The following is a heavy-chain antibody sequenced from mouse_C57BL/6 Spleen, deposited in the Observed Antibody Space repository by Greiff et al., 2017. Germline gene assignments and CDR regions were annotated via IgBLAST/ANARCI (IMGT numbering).Heavy chain of an antibody. J-gene: IGHJ4*01. V-gene: IGHV1-26*01. D-gene: IGHD1-1*01. CDR1: GYTFTDYY. Sequence: VQLQQSGPELVKPGASVKISCKASGYTFTDYYMNWVKQSHGKSLEWIGDINPNNGGTSYNQKVKGKDTLTVDKSSSTAYMELRSLTAEDSAVYYGARLTTVGYAMDYWGQGTSVTVSS. CDR2: INPNNGGT. CDR3: ARLTTVGYAMDY.